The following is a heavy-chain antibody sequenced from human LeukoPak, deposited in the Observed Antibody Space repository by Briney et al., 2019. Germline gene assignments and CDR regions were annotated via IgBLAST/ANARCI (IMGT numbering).Heavy chain of an antibody. CDR2: ISSSSSYI. CDR3: ARELFRVVTSDWTTDDY. J-gene: IGHJ4*02. V-gene: IGHV3-21*01. D-gene: IGHD3-22*01. Sequence: AGGSLRLACAASGFTFSSYSMNWVRQAPGKGLEWVSSISSSSSYIYYADSVKGRFTISRDNAKNSLYLQMNSLRAEDTAVYYCARELFRVVTSDWTTDDYWGQGTLVTVSS. CDR1: GFTFSSYS.